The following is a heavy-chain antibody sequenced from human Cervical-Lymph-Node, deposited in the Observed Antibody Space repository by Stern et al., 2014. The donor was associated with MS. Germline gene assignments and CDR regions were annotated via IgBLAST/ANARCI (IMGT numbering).Heavy chain of an antibody. CDR2: TIPLFGTA. Sequence: QVQLVQSGAEVKKPGSSVKVSCKASGGTFSSSTISWVRQAPGQGLEWMGGTIPLFGTANYAQKFQGRVTITADESTSTADMELSSLRSEDTAVYYCARELSQVLVYWGQGTLLTVSS. V-gene: IGHV1-69*01. CDR1: GGTFSSST. CDR3: ARELSQVLVY. J-gene: IGHJ4*02.